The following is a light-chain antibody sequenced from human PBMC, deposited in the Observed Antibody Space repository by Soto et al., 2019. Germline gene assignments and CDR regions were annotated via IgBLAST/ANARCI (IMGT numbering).Light chain of an antibody. CDR2: GAS. Sequence: EIVLTQSPGTLSLSRGERATLSCRASQSVSSSYLAWYQQKPGQAPRLLIYGASSRATGIPDRFSGSGSGTDFTLTISRLEPEDFAVYYCQQYLSTWTFGQGTKVDIK. V-gene: IGKV3-20*01. CDR3: QQYLSTWT. CDR1: QSVSSSY. J-gene: IGKJ1*01.